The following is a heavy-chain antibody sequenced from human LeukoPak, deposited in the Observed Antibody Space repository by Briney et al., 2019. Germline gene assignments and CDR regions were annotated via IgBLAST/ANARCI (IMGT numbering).Heavy chain of an antibody. J-gene: IGHJ4*02. Sequence: ASVKLSCRASGYTFTNYYIHWMRQAPGQGLEWVGIINLNAVTTRYAQKFQGRITVTRDTSTSTVYMELSSLRSEDTAVYFCAREGAAEAKNFDYWGQGTLVIVSS. CDR1: GYTFTNYY. D-gene: IGHD6-25*01. CDR2: INLNAVTT. CDR3: AREGAAEAKNFDY. V-gene: IGHV1-46*01.